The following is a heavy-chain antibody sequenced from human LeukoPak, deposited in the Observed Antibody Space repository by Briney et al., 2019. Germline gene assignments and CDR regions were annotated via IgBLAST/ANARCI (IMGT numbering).Heavy chain of an antibody. J-gene: IGHJ6*02. CDR1: GYTFTSYD. CDR2: MNPNSGNT. CDR3: ARGPRRSYYYYGMDV. Sequence: ASVTVSCTASGYTFTSYDINWVRQAPGQGLEWMGWMNPNSGNTGYAQKFQGRVTMTRNTSISTAYMELSSLRSEDTAVYYCARGPRRSYYYYGMDVWGQGTTVTVSS. V-gene: IGHV1-8*01.